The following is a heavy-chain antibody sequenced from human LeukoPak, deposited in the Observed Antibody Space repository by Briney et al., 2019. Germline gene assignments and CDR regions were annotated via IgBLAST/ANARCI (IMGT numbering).Heavy chain of an antibody. D-gene: IGHD1-26*01. Sequence: PGGSLRLSCVISGFTFSSYAMSWVRQAPGKGLEWVSAISGSGGSTYYADSVKGRFTISRDNSKNTLYLQMNSLRAEDTAVYYCAKLGGSYYDFDYWGQGTLVTVSS. CDR2: ISGSGGST. V-gene: IGHV3-23*01. J-gene: IGHJ4*02. CDR3: AKLGGSYYDFDY. CDR1: GFTFSSYA.